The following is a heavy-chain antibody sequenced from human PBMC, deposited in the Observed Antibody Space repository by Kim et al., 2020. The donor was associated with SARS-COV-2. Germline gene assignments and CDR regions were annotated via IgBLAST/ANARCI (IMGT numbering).Heavy chain of an antibody. J-gene: IGHJ1*01. CDR3: ARVEGYQQH. CDR2: IYYSGST. CDR1: GGSISSSSYY. D-gene: IGHD3-16*02. V-gene: IGHV4-39*01. Sequence: SETLSLTCTVSGGSISSSSYYWGWIRQPPGKGLEWIGSIYYSGSTYYNPSLKSRVTISVDTSKNQFSLKLSSVTAADTAVYYCARVEGYQQHWGQGTLVTVSA.